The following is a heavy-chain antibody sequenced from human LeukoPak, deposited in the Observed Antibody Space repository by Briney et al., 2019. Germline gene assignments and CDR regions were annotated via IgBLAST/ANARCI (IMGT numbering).Heavy chain of an antibody. CDR1: GYTFTGHY. V-gene: IGHV1-2*02. D-gene: IGHD3-9*01. Sequence: ASVKLSCKASGYTFTGHYLHWVRQAPGQGLEWMGWLNPNTGDTLYIQKFQGRVTMTGDTSISTAYMELSRLMAYDTAVYYCARIGLKTTGYYRLDYWGQGTLVTVSS. CDR3: ARIGLKTTGYYRLDY. J-gene: IGHJ4*02. CDR2: LNPNTGDT.